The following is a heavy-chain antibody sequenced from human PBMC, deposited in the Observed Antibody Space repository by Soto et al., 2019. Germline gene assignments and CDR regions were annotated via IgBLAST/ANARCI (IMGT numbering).Heavy chain of an antibody. Sequence: GGSLRLSWAASGFTFSNAGRSWVRQAPGKGLEWVGRIKSKTDGGTTDYAAPVKGRFTISRDDSKNTLYLQMNSLKTEDTAVYYCTTDITARYHFLSCQNWFDSWGQGTLVTVSS. CDR2: IKSKTDGGTT. CDR3: TTDITARYHFLSCQNWFDS. D-gene: IGHD3-3*01. CDR1: GFTFSNAG. J-gene: IGHJ5*01. V-gene: IGHV3-15*01.